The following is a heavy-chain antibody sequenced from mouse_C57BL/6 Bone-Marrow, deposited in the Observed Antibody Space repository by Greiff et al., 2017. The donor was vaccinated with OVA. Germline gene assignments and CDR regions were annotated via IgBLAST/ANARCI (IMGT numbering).Heavy chain of an antibody. V-gene: IGHV1-80*01. CDR3: AREGYSNLVFDV. CDR1: GYAFSSYW. J-gene: IGHJ1*03. CDR2: IYPGDGDT. D-gene: IGHD2-5*01. Sequence: VKLMESGAELVKPGASVKISCKASGYAFSSYWMNWVKQRPGKGLEWIGQIYPGDGDTNYNGKFKGKATLTADKSSSTAYMQLSSLTSEDSAVYFCAREGYSNLVFDVWGTGTTVTVSS.